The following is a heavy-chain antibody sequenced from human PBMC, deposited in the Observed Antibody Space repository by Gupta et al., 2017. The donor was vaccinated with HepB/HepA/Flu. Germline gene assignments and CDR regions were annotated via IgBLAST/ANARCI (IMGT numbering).Heavy chain of an antibody. CDR2: ISSSGSTI. Sequence: EVQLVESGGGLVQPGGSLRLSCAASGFTFSSYEMNWVRQAPGKGLEWVSYISSSGSTIYYADSGKGRVTISRDNAKNSLYRQMNSLRAEETAVYYCARDPPPNYDSVTGDYGDYWGQGTLVTVSS. D-gene: IGHD3-9*01. CDR3: ARDPPPNYDSVTGDYGDY. V-gene: IGHV3-48*03. CDR1: GFTFSSYE. J-gene: IGHJ4*02.